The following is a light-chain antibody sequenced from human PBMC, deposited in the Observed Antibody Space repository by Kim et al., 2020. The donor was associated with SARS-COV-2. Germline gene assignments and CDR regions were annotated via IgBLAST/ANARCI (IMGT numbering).Light chain of an antibody. V-gene: IGKV1-39*01. CDR1: QSIINH. CDR2: DAS. CDR3: QQSHTTPYT. J-gene: IGKJ2*01. Sequence: SAYVGDRVTHTDRASQSIINHLNWFQQKPGKPPKVLIYDASTLQSGVPSGFSGTGSETDFTLTISSLQPEDFATYYCQQSHTTPYTFGQGTRLEI.